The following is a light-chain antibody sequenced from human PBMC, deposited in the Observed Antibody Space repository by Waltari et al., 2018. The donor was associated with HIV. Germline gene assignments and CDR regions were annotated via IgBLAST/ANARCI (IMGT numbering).Light chain of an antibody. CDR3: CSYAGSSFVV. Sequence: QSAVTQPASVSGSPGQSVTISCTGGNNDFGKYNLVSWYQRLPGKAPKLIIYEVTKRPSGVSNRFSGSKSGNTASLTISGLQAEDEADYYCCSYAGSSFVVFGGGTKLTVL. CDR1: NNDFGKYNL. J-gene: IGLJ2*01. V-gene: IGLV2-23*02. CDR2: EVT.